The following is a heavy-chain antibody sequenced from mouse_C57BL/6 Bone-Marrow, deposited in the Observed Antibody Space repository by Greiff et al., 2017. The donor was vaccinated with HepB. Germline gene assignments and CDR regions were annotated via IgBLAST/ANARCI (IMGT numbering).Heavy chain of an antibody. J-gene: IGHJ4*01. CDR2: INPSSGYT. CDR3: AREDCLRYY. Sequence: QVQLQQSGAELAKPGASVKLSCKASGYTFTSYWMHWVKQRPGQGLEWIGYINPSSGYTKYNQKFKDKATLTADKSSSTGYMQLRSLTYDDSAVYDCAREDCLRYYGGQGTSVTVSS. V-gene: IGHV1-7*01. CDR1: GYTFTSYW.